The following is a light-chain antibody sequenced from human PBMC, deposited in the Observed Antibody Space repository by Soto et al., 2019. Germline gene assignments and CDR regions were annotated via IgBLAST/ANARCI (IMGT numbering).Light chain of an antibody. Sequence: DIQRTQSPSTLSASVGDRVTLTCRASQSISSWLAWYKQKPGKAPKLLIYKASTLKSGVPSRFRGSGSGTEFTLTISSLQPDDFETYYCQHYNSYSEAFGQGTKVDIK. CDR3: QHYNSYSEA. J-gene: IGKJ1*01. CDR2: KAS. CDR1: QSISSW. V-gene: IGKV1-5*03.